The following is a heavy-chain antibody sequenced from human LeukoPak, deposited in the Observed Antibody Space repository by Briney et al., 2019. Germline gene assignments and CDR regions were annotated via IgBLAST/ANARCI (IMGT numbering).Heavy chain of an antibody. CDR3: ARLGGYYDSSGYYYWFDP. Sequence: PSETLPLTCTVSGGSISSYYWSWIRQPPGKGLEWIGYIYYSGSTNYNPSLKSRVTISVDTSRNQFSLKLSSVTAADTAVYYCARLGGYYDSSGYYYWFDPWGQGTLVTVSS. CDR2: IYYSGST. D-gene: IGHD3-22*01. J-gene: IGHJ5*02. V-gene: IGHV4-59*08. CDR1: GGSISSYY.